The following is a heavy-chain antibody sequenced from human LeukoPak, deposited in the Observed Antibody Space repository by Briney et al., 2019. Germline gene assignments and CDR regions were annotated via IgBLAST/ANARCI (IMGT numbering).Heavy chain of an antibody. CDR3: ARLYYYGSGSSD. J-gene: IGHJ4*02. CDR1: GGSFSGYY. D-gene: IGHD3-10*01. CDR2: INHSGST. V-gene: IGHV4-34*01. Sequence: SETLSLTCAVYGGSFSGYYWSWIRQPPGKGLEWIGEINHSGSTNYNPSLKSRVAISVDTSENQFSLKLSSVTAADTAVYYCARLYYYGSGSSDWGQGTLVTVSS.